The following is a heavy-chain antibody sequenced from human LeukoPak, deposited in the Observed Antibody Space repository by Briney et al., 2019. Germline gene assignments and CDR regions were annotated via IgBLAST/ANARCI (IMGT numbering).Heavy chain of an antibody. D-gene: IGHD6-19*01. CDR2: INPNSGGT. Sequence: ASVKVSCKASGYTFTGYYMHWVRQAPGQGLEWMGWINPNSGGTNYAQKFQGRVTMTRDTSISTAYMELSRLRSDDTAVYYCARDHPAGPVGPPGRGFDPWGQETWSPSPQ. CDR3: ARDHPAGPVGPPGRGFDP. CDR1: GYTFTGYY. J-gene: IGHJ5*02. V-gene: IGHV1-2*02.